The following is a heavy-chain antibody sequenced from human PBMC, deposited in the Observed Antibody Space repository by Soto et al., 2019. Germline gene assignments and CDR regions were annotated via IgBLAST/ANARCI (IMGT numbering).Heavy chain of an antibody. V-gene: IGHV1-18*01. J-gene: IGHJ4*02. CDR1: GYTFTNYG. Sequence: ASVKVSCKASGYTFTNYGISWVRQAPGQGHEWMGWINVYNGNTKYAQKVQGRVTMTADTSTSTAYMELRSLRSDDTAVYYCARGRGYCGGTNCYLDYWGQGTLVTVSS. CDR2: INVYNGNT. CDR3: ARGRGYCGGTNCYLDY. D-gene: IGHD2-21*01.